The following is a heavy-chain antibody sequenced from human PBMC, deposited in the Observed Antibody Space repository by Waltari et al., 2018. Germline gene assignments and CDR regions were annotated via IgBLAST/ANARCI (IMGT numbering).Heavy chain of an antibody. J-gene: IGHJ3*02. Sequence: QVQLQQWGAGLLKPSETLSLTCAVYGGSFSGYYWSWIRQPPGKGLEWIWEINHSGSTNYNPSLKSRVTISVDTSKNQFSLKLSSVTAADTAVYYCARGLSWDFWSVFPYGGSDDAFDIWGQGTMVTVSS. CDR1: GGSFSGYY. V-gene: IGHV4-34*01. CDR3: ARGLSWDFWSVFPYGGSDDAFDI. D-gene: IGHD3-3*01. CDR2: INHSGST.